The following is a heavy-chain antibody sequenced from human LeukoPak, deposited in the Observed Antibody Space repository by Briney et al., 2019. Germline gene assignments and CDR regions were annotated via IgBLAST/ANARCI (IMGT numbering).Heavy chain of an antibody. J-gene: IGHJ6*03. V-gene: IGHV1-8*03. CDR1: GYTFTDYF. Sequence: GASVKVSCNASGYTFTDYFLHWVRQAPGQGLEWMGWINPNSGNTGYAQKFQGRVTITRNTSISTAYMELSSLRSEDTAVYYCARGVNTYLWFGGDYMDVWGKGSTVTVSS. CDR2: INPNSGNT. D-gene: IGHD3-16*01. CDR3: ARGVNTYLWFGGDYMDV.